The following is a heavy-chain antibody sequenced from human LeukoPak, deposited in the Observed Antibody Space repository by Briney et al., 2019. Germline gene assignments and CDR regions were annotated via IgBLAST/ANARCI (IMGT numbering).Heavy chain of an antibody. Sequence: ASVKVSCKASGGTFSSYAISWVRQAPGQGLEWMGGIIPIFGTANYAQKFQGRVTITADESTSTAYMELSRLRSEDTAVYYCARATGGYSYGFWDYFDYWGQGTLVTVSS. CDR3: ARATGGYSYGFWDYFDY. J-gene: IGHJ4*02. D-gene: IGHD5-18*01. V-gene: IGHV1-69*13. CDR1: GGTFSSYA. CDR2: IIPIFGTA.